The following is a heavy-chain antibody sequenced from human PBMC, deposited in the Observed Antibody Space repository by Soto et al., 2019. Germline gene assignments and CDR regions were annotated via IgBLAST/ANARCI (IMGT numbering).Heavy chain of an antibody. CDR2: ISSSSSYI. V-gene: IGHV3-21*04. D-gene: IGHD1-26*01. Sequence: PGGSLRLSCAASGFTFSSDSMNWVRQAPGKGLEWVSSISSSSSYIYYADSVKGRSTTSRDNAKNSLYLQMNSLRAEDTAVYYCARGTSGSYPWLPSSRGMDVWGQGTTVTVSS. J-gene: IGHJ6*02. CDR1: GFTFSSDS. CDR3: ARGTSGSYPWLPSSRGMDV.